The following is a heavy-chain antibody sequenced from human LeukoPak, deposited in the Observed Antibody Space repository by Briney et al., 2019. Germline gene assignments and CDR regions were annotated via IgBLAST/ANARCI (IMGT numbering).Heavy chain of an antibody. V-gene: IGHV6-1*01. Sequence: SQTLSLTCAISGDSVSSNSAAWNWIRQSPSRGLEWLGRTYYRSKWYNDYAVSVKSRITINPDTSKNQFSLQLNSVTPEDTAVYYCARSQTYYYDSSGYGLFDYWGQGTLVTVSS. CDR1: GDSVSSNSAA. J-gene: IGHJ4*02. CDR3: ARSQTYYYDSSGYGLFDY. D-gene: IGHD3-22*01. CDR2: TYYRSKWYN.